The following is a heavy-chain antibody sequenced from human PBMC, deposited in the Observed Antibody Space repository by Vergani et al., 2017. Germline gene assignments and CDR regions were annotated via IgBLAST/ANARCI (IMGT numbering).Heavy chain of an antibody. Sequence: VQLVESGGGLVKPGGSLRLYCAASGFTFSSYSMNWVRQAPGKGLEWVSSITSSSGYIYYANSVKGRFTISIDNAKNSLYLQMNSMRAEDTAVYYCARDRLLRYYFDYWGQGTLVTVSS. V-gene: IGHV3-21*01. CDR3: ARDRLLRYYFDY. CDR2: ITSSSGYI. CDR1: GFTFSSYS. J-gene: IGHJ4*02. D-gene: IGHD4-23*01.